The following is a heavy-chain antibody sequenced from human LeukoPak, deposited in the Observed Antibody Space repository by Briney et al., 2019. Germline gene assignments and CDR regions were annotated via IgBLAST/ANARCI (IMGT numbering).Heavy chain of an antibody. J-gene: IGHJ4*02. CDR3: ARDGRGPDY. CDR2: IESDGRT. CDR1: GFTLSSRW. V-gene: IGHV3-74*01. Sequence: GGCVRLSCAASGFTLSSRWMHWVRQVPGKGLVSVSRIESDGRTAYADAVKGRFIISRDNAKNTLYLQMNSLRVEDTAVYYCARDGRGPDYWGQGTPVTVSS. D-gene: IGHD3/OR15-3a*01.